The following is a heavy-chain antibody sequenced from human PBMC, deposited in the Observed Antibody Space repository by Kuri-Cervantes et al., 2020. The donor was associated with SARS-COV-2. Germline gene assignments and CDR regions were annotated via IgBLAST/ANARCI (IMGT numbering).Heavy chain of an antibody. CDR2: IYYSGST. CDR3: ARDIRPGSSGWSNPFDY. V-gene: IGHV4-31*02. J-gene: IGHJ4*02. D-gene: IGHD6-19*01. Sequence: SCTVSGGSISSGGYYWSWIRQHPGKGLEWIGYIYYSGSTYYNPSLKSRVTISVDTSKNQSSLKLSSVTAADTAVYYCARDIRPGSSGWSNPFDYWGQGTLVTVSS. CDR1: GGSISSGGYY.